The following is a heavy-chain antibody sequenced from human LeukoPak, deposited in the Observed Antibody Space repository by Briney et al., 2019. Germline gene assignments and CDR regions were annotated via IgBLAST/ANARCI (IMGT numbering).Heavy chain of an antibody. Sequence: PGGSLRLSCAASGFTFSSYAMSWVRQAPGKGLEWVSAISGSGGSTYYADSVKGRFTISRDNSKNTLYLQMNSLRAEDTAVYYCAKPRRYRRGIVVVPAATYDAFDIWGQGTMVTVSS. D-gene: IGHD2-2*01. J-gene: IGHJ3*02. CDR1: GFTFSSYA. CDR3: AKPRRYRRGIVVVPAATYDAFDI. V-gene: IGHV3-23*01. CDR2: ISGSGGST.